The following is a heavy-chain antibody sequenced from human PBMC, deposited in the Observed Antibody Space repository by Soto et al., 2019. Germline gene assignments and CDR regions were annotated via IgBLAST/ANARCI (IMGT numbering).Heavy chain of an antibody. CDR3: SRYGIFCTTTTCFDY. Sequence: HVQLVQSGAEVKKPGASMKVSCKASGYTFTRFYIHWVRQAPGQGLEWMGIINPSGGSTTYAQKLQGRVTMTRDTSTSTGYLELSSLRSDDTAVYYCSRYGIFCTTTTCFDYWGQGTLFTVSS. CDR2: INPSGGST. D-gene: IGHD2-2*01. J-gene: IGHJ4*02. CDR1: GYTFTRFY. V-gene: IGHV1-46*04.